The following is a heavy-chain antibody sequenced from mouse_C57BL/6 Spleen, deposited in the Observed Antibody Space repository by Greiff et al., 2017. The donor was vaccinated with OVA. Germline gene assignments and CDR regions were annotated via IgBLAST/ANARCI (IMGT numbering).Heavy chain of an antibody. CDR2: INPGSGGT. CDR3: ARRGDYVFDY. V-gene: IGHV1-54*01. D-gene: IGHD2-4*01. CDR1: GYAFTNYL. J-gene: IGHJ2*01. Sequence: VQLQQSGAELVRPGTSVKVSCKASGYAFTNYLIEWVKQRPGQGLEWIGVINPGSGGTNYNEKFKGKATLTADKSSSTAYMQLSSLTSEDSAVYFCARRGDYVFDYWGQGTTLTVSA.